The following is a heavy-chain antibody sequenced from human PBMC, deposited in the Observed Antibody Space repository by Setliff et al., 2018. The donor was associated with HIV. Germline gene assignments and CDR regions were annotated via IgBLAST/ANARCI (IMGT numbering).Heavy chain of an antibody. Sequence: ASVKVSCKASGYTVSSHSIHWVRQAPGHRPEWVGWINPQTGGTNFAQKFQGRITMTSDTSVNTVFIELSRLKSDETALYYCARDLRNSNTLFGVLNFVFDLWGQGTLVTVS. CDR1: GYTVSSHS. V-gene: IGHV1-2*02. J-gene: IGHJ4*02. CDR3: ARDLRNSNTLFGVLNFVFDL. CDR2: INPQTGGT. D-gene: IGHD3-3*01.